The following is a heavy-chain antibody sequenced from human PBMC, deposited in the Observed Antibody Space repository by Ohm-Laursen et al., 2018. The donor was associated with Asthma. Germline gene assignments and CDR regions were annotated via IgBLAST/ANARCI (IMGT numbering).Heavy chain of an antibody. D-gene: IGHD3-3*01. CDR1: GFTFSSYA. CDR2: IIGSGADT. J-gene: IGHJ4*02. V-gene: IGHV3-23*01. CDR3: AKGNLYDFWSGSYFDY. Sequence: SLRLSCTASGFTFSSYAMSWVRQAPGKGLECVSAIIGSGADTYYADSVKGRFTISRDNSKNTLYLQMNSLRAEDTAVYYCAKGNLYDFWSGSYFDYWGQGTLVTVSS.